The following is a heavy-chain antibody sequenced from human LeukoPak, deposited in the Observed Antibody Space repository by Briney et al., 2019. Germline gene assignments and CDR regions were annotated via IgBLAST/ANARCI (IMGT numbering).Heavy chain of an antibody. CDR2: INGDGSST. Sequence: PGGSLRLSCAGSGFIFSQFWMQWVRQVPGKGLVWVSRINGDGSSTNYADSVKGRVTISRDNAKNTLYLQTNSLRAEDTAVYYCARDGLPAARDIWGQGTMVTVSS. J-gene: IGHJ3*02. D-gene: IGHD6-6*01. CDR1: GFIFSQFW. V-gene: IGHV3-74*01. CDR3: ARDGLPAARDI.